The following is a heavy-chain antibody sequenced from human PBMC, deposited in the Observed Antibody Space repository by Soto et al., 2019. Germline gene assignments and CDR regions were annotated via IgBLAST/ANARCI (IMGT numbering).Heavy chain of an antibody. CDR3: AKYAGNYYHYYYIDV. CDR1: EFTSSRYA. D-gene: IGHD6-13*01. V-gene: IGHV3-23*01. CDR2: ISGTGDST. Sequence: EVQLLESGGGLVQPGGSLRLSCAGSEFTSSRYALSWVRQAPGEGLEWVSGISGTGDSTYYADSVKGRFTVSRDNSKNTLYLQMHSLRAEDTAVYYCAKYAGNYYHYYYIDVWGKGTTVTVSS. J-gene: IGHJ6*03.